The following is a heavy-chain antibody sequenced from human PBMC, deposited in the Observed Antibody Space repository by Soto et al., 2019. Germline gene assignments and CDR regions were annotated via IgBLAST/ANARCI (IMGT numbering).Heavy chain of an antibody. CDR3: ARVYYDFWSGYHPSYFDY. V-gene: IGHV4-30-2*01. D-gene: IGHD3-3*01. Sequence: PSETLSLTCAVSGGSISSGGYSWSWIRQPPGKGLEWIGYIYHSGSTYYNPSLKSRVTISVDRSKNQFSLKLSSVTAADTAVYYCARVYYDFWSGYHPSYFDYWGQGTLVTVSS. CDR2: IYHSGST. J-gene: IGHJ4*02. CDR1: GGSISSGGYS.